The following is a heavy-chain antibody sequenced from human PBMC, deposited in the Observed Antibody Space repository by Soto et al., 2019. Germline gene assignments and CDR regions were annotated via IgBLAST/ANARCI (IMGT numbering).Heavy chain of an antibody. V-gene: IGHV4-31*03. CDR3: ARFPTYYYDSSGYYQNRMDV. CDR1: GGSISSGGYY. Sequence: SETLSLTCTVSGGSISSGGYYWSWIRQHPGKGLEWIGHIYYSGSTYYNPSLKSRVTISVDTSKNQFSLKLSSVTAADTAVYYCARFPTYYYDSSGYYQNRMDVWGQGTTVTVSS. J-gene: IGHJ6*02. CDR2: IYYSGST. D-gene: IGHD3-22*01.